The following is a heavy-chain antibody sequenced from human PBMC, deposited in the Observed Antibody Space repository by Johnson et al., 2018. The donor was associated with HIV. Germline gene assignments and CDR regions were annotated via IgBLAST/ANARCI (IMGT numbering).Heavy chain of an antibody. CDR3: ARSYSSSSHDAFDI. D-gene: IGHD6-6*01. V-gene: IGHV3-11*04. Sequence: QVQLVESGGGLVKPGGSLRLSCAASGFTFSDYYMSWIRQAPGKGLEWVSYISSSGSTLYYAASVKGRFTISRDNAKNSLLLQMNSLGAEETAVYYCARSYSSSSHDAFDIWGQGTMVTVSS. CDR1: GFTFSDYY. J-gene: IGHJ3*02. CDR2: ISSSGSTL.